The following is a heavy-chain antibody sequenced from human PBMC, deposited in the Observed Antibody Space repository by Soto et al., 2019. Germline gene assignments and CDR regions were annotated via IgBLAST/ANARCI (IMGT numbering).Heavy chain of an antibody. V-gene: IGHV3-23*01. CDR2: ISGSGGST. D-gene: IGHD6-19*01. CDR1: GFTFSSYA. CDR3: AKRSSSGWYGSAAPAWFDP. J-gene: IGHJ5*02. Sequence: GGSLRLSCAASGFTFSSYAMSWVRQAPGKGLEWVSAISGSGGSTYYADSVKGRFTISRDNSKNTLYLQMNSLRAEDTAVYYCAKRSSSGWYGSAAPAWFDPWGQGTLVTVSS.